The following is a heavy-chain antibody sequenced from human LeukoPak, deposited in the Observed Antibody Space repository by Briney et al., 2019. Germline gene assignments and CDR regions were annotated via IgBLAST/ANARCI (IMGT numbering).Heavy chain of an antibody. CDR3: ARDRLFGYCGGDCPDAFDI. V-gene: IGHV4-39*07. Sequence: SETLSLTCTVSGGSISSSSYYWGWIRQPPGKGLEWIGSIYYSGSTYYNPSLKSRVTISVDTSKNQFSLKLSSVTAADTAVYYCARDRLFGYCGGDCPDAFDIWGQGTMVTVSS. D-gene: IGHD2-21*02. CDR2: IYYSGST. CDR1: GGSISSSSYY. J-gene: IGHJ3*02.